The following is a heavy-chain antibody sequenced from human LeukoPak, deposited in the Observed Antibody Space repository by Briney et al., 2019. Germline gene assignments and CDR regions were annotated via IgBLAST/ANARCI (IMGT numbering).Heavy chain of an antibody. D-gene: IGHD3-22*01. CDR1: GGSISSSSYY. Sequence: SETLSLTCTVSGGSISSSSYYWGWIRQPPGKGLEWIGSIYYSGSTYYNPSLKSRVTISVDTSKNQFSLKLSSVTAADTAVYYCRGTDSSGQHYFDYWGQGTLVTDSS. V-gene: IGHV4-39*07. CDR2: IYYSGST. CDR3: RGTDSSGQHYFDY. J-gene: IGHJ4*02.